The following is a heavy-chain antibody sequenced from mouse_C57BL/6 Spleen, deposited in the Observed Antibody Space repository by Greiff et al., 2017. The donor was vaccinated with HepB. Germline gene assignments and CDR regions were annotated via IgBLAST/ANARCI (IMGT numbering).Heavy chain of an antibody. V-gene: IGHV3-6*01. CDR2: ISYDGSN. Sequence: EVKLQESGPGLVKPSQSLSLTCSVTGYSITSGYYWNWIRQFPGNKLEWMGYISYDGSNNYNPSLKNRISITRDTSKNQFFLKLNSVTTEDTATYYCARRQLRLYMDYWGQGTSVTVSS. CDR3: ARRQLRLYMDY. D-gene: IGHD3-2*02. J-gene: IGHJ4*01. CDR1: GYSITSGYY.